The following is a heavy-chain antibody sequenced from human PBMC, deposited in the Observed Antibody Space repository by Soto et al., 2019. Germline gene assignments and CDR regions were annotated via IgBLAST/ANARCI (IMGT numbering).Heavy chain of an antibody. V-gene: IGHV3-48*03. Sequence: GGSLRLYCADSGFTFSSYEMNWVRQAPGKGLEWVSYISSSGSTIYYADSVKGRFTISRDNAKNSLYLQMNSLRAEDTAVYYCASYYYDSSGYGNWFDPWGQGTLVTVSS. CDR1: GFTFSSYE. CDR2: ISSSGSTI. J-gene: IGHJ5*02. CDR3: ASYYYDSSGYGNWFDP. D-gene: IGHD3-22*01.